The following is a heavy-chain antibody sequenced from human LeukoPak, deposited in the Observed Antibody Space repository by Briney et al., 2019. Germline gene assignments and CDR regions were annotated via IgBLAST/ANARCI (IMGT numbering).Heavy chain of an antibody. D-gene: IGHD3-22*01. CDR1: VYTFTNYY. CDR2: INSGGGST. V-gene: IGHV1-46*01. J-gene: IGHJ4*02. Sequence: ASVKISCKASVYTFTNYYVHWVRQAPGHGLEWRGIINSGGGSTSTAHKCQGTETMTRDTSTSTVHMELSSLRAQSTALYYCGRGTYYHDSSDLDHWGQGTLVSVSS. CDR3: GRGTYYHDSSDLDH.